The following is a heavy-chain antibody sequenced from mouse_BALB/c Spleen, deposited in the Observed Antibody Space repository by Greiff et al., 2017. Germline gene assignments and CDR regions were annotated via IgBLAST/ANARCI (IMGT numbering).Heavy chain of an antibody. Sequence: EVKLQQSGPELVKPGASVKVSCKASGYAFTSYNMYWVKQSHGKSLEWIGYIDPYNGGTSYNQKFKGKATLTVDKSSSTAYMHLNSLTSEDSAVYYCARFYYGQYYYAMDYWGQGTSVTVSS. J-gene: IGHJ4*01. V-gene: IGHV1S135*01. CDR2: IDPYNGGT. CDR3: ARFYYGQYYYAMDY. CDR1: GYAFTSYN. D-gene: IGHD1-2*01.